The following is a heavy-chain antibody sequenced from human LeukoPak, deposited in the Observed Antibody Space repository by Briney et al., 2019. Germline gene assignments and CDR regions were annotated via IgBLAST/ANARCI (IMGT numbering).Heavy chain of an antibody. Sequence: PGGSLRLSCAASGFTFSSYAMSWVRKAPGKGLEWVSVISNSAGNVYYADSVKGRFTISRDNSKNTLYLQMNSLRAEATAVYYCAKDLHVRSSSTVTTGGVDSWGQGTLVTVSS. CDR3: AKDLHVRSSSTVTTGGVDS. V-gene: IGHV3-23*01. J-gene: IGHJ4*02. CDR2: ISNSAGNV. D-gene: IGHD4-17*01. CDR1: GFTFSSYA.